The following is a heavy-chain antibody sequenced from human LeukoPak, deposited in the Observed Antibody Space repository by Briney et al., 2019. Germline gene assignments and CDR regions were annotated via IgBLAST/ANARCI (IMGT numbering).Heavy chain of an antibody. CDR2: ISAYNGNT. V-gene: IGHV1-18*01. D-gene: IGHD3-22*01. CDR1: GYTFTSYG. J-gene: IGHJ6*03. Sequence: GASVKASCKASGYTFTSYGISWVRQAPGQGLEWMGWISAYNGNTNYAQKLQGRVTMTTDTSTSTAYMELRSLRSDDTAVYYCASLTEGQYYYDSSGYSYYYYMDVWGKGTTVTVSS. CDR3: ASLTEGQYYYDSSGYSYYYYMDV.